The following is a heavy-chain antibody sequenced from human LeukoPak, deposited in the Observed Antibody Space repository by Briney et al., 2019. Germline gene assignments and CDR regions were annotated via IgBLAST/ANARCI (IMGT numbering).Heavy chain of an antibody. D-gene: IGHD3-3*01. Sequence: SETLSLTCTVSGGSISSYYWSWIRQPPGKGLEWIGYIYTSGSTNYNPSLKSRVTISVDTSKKQFSLKLRAVTAADTAVDYCARRVVGAAFDYWGQGTLVTVSS. CDR3: ARRVVGAAFDY. CDR1: GGSISSYY. CDR2: IYTSGST. V-gene: IGHV4-4*09. J-gene: IGHJ4*02.